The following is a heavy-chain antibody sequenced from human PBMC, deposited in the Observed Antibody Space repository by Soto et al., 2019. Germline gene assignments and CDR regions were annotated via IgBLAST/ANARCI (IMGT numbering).Heavy chain of an antibody. J-gene: IGHJ4*02. V-gene: IGHV1-69*13. Sequence: SVKVSCKASGGTFSSYAISWVRQAPGQGLEWMGGIIPIFGTENYAQKFQGRVTITADESTSTAYMELSSLRSEDTAVYYCARVGRYYDSSGYMPFDYWGQGTLVTVSS. CDR2: IIPIFGTE. CDR3: ARVGRYYDSSGYMPFDY. D-gene: IGHD3-22*01. CDR1: GGTFSSYA.